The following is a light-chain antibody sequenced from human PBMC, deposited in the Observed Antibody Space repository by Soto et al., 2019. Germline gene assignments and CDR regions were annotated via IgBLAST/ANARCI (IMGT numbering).Light chain of an antibody. CDR1: QSLTTN. V-gene: IGKV3-15*01. CDR3: QQYDDWPLA. J-gene: IGKJ5*01. Sequence: FWWASQSLTTNLAWYQQKPGQAPSLLIHDASTWATSMPARFSGRGSRTECTLAISILQSEDFAVYYFQQYDDWPLAVGQGTRLEIK. CDR2: DAS.